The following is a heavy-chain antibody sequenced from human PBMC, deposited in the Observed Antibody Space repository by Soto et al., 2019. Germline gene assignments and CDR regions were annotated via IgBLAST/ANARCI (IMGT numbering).Heavy chain of an antibody. Sequence: QVQMVQSGAEVKKPGASVKVSCKASGHTFTGHHMHWVRQAPGQGLEWMGLIDLDIGDTKYPQKFQGRVTSTSDTSITTAYMELRGLRSDDTAVYYCALEPTVTAGFDYWGQGTLVTVSS. CDR1: GHTFTGHH. CDR3: ALEPTVTAGFDY. J-gene: IGHJ4*02. CDR2: IDLDIGDT. D-gene: IGHD2-21*02. V-gene: IGHV1-2*02.